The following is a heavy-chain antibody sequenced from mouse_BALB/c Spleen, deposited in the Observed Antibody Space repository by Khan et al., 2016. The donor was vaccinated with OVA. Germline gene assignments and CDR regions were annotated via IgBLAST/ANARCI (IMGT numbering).Heavy chain of an antibody. CDR1: GFSLTSYG. CDR3: AKSTPDYYSMDY. D-gene: IGHD2-1*01. V-gene: IGHV2-3*01. Sequence: VQLQESGPGLVAPSQSLSITCTVSGFSLTSYGVSWVRQSPGKGLEWLGVIWGDGSTNYHSTLISRLIISKDNSKSQVFLKLTGLQTDDTATYYCAKSTPDYYSMDYWGQGTSVTVSS. J-gene: IGHJ4*01. CDR2: IWGDGST.